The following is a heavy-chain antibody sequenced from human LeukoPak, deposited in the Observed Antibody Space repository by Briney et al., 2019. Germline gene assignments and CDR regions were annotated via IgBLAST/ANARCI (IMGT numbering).Heavy chain of an antibody. CDR3: ARRSYYYDSSGYYLGAFDI. V-gene: IGHV1-46*01. D-gene: IGHD3-22*01. Sequence: ASVKVSCKASGYSFTSHYMHWVRQAPGQGLEWMGLINPSGSSTVYAQKLQGRVTMTTDTSTSTAYMELRSLRSDDTAVYYCARRSYYYDSSGYYLGAFDIWGQGTMVTVSS. CDR2: INPSGSST. CDR1: GYSFTSHY. J-gene: IGHJ3*02.